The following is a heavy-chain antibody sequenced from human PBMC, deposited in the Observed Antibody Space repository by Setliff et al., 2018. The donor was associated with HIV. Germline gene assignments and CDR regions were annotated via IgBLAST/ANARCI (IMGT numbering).Heavy chain of an antibody. CDR3: ARGSGYLFDY. V-gene: IGHV3-7*01. J-gene: IGHJ4*02. Sequence: GGSLRLSCVASGFSFGSYWMSWVRQAPGKGPEWVAHIKQDASEKYFMDSVKGRFTISRDNAKNPLYLQMNSLRAEDTAIYYCARGSGYLFDYWGQGTLVTVSS. CDR2: IKQDASEK. CDR1: GFSFGSYW. D-gene: IGHD3-22*01.